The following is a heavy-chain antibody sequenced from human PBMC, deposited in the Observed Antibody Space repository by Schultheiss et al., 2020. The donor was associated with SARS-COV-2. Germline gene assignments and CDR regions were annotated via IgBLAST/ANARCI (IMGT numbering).Heavy chain of an antibody. Sequence: GESLKISCAASGFTFSSYGMHWVRQAPGKGLEWVSAISGSGGSTYYADSVKGRFTISRDNAKNSLYLQMNSLRDEDTAVYYCASLGRFDYWGQGTLVTVSS. D-gene: IGHD1-26*01. CDR1: GFTFSSYG. V-gene: IGHV3-23*01. CDR2: ISGSGGST. CDR3: ASLGRFDY. J-gene: IGHJ4*02.